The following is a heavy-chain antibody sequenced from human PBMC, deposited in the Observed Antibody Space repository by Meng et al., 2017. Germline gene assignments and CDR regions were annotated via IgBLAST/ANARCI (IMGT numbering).Heavy chain of an antibody. J-gene: IGHJ5*02. V-gene: IGHV3-21*01. Sequence: GGGGGGVGKPGGCGGLSWAASGLSFSSDGMNWVRQAPGKGVEWVSSISSSSSYIYYADSVKGRFTISRENGKNSLYLQMNSLRAEDTAVYYCARESMYNWFDPWGQGTLVTVSS. CDR3: ARESMYNWFDP. D-gene: IGHD6-6*01. CDR1: GLSFSSDG. CDR2: ISSSSSYI.